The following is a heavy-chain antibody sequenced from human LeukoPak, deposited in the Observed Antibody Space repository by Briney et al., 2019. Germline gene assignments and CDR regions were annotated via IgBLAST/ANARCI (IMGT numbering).Heavy chain of an antibody. J-gene: IGHJ1*01. V-gene: IGHV1-2*02. D-gene: IGHD4-17*01. Sequence: ASVNVSCKASGYIFTGYLMHWVRQAPGQGLEWMGWINPNSGDTNYAQKFQVRVTMTRDTSISTTYMELSRLRSDDTAVYYCARDQDPDYDGEFQHWGQDTLVTVSS. CDR3: ARDQDPDYDGEFQH. CDR2: INPNSGDT. CDR1: GYIFTGYL.